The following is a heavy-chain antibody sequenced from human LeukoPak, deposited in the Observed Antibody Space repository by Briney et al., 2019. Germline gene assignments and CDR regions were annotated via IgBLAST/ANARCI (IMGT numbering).Heavy chain of an antibody. D-gene: IGHD2-15*01. Sequence: GGSLRLSCAASGFTFSSYSMNWVRQAPGKGLEWVSFISGSGDSTFYAGSVKGRFTISRDNSNNTLYLQMNSLRAEDTAVYYCATHPLGSWGQGTLVTVSS. J-gene: IGHJ4*02. CDR2: ISGSGDST. CDR1: GFTFSSYS. CDR3: ATHPLGS. V-gene: IGHV3-23*01.